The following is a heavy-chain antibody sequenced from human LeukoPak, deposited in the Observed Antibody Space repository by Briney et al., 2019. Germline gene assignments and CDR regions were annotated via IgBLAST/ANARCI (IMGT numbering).Heavy chain of an antibody. J-gene: IGHJ4*02. CDR3: AKVALFSGYYPPFDY. CDR2: ISYDGSNE. Sequence: GRSLRLSCTASGFTFSNYGMHWVRQAPGKGLEWVAVISYDGSNEYYADSVKGRFTVSRDNSKNTLFLQMNSLRPEDTAVYHCAKVALFSGYYPPFDYWGQGTLVTVSS. V-gene: IGHV3-30*18. CDR1: GFTFSNYG. D-gene: IGHD3-22*01.